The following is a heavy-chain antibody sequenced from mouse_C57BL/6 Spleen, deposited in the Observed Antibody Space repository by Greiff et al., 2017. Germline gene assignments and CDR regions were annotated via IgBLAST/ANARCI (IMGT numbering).Heavy chain of an antibody. J-gene: IGHJ1*03. CDR1: GYTFTSYW. CDR2: IYPSDSET. D-gene: IGHD1-1*01. Sequence: QVQLQQPGAELVRPGSSVKLSCKASGYTFTSYWMDWVKQRPGQGLEWIGNIYPSDSETHYNQKFKDKATLTVDKSSSTAYMQLSSLTSEDSAVYYCARDITTVVEKRWYFDVWGTGTTVTVSS. CDR3: ARDITTVVEKRWYFDV. V-gene: IGHV1-61*01.